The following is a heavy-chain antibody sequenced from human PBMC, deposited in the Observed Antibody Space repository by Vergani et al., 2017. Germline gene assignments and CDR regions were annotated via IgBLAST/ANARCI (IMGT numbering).Heavy chain of an antibody. CDR1: GFTFSSYS. CDR3: AKDLAASSSWYEGGDY. Sequence: VQLVESGGGLVQPGGSLRLSCAASGFTFSSYSMNWVRQAPGKGLEWVAFIRYDGSDKYYADSVKGRFTISRDNSNNTLYLQMNSLRAEDTAVYYCAKDLAASSSWYEGGDYWGQGTLVTVSS. V-gene: IGHV3-30*02. J-gene: IGHJ4*02. D-gene: IGHD6-13*01. CDR2: IRYDGSDK.